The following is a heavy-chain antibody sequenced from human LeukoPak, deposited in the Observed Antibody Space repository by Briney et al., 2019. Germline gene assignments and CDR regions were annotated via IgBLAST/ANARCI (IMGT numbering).Heavy chain of an antibody. V-gene: IGHV4-39*07. J-gene: IGHJ6*03. CDR1: GDSISTSSYY. Sequence: PSETLSLTCSVSGDSISTSSYYWGWIRQPPGTGLEWIGTIYYSGSTNYNPSLKSRVTISVDTSKNQFSLKLSSVTAADTAVYFCARDWGVGGRPGYMDVWGKGTTVTVSS. CDR2: IYYSGST. CDR3: ARDWGVGGRPGYMDV. D-gene: IGHD6-6*01.